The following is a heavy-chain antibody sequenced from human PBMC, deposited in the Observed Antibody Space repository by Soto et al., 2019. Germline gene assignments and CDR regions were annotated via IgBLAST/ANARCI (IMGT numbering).Heavy chain of an antibody. CDR2: ISSSGSTK. V-gene: IGHV3-11*01. CDR1: GFIFRDYY. CDR3: ARASVSSCVH. J-gene: IGHJ4*02. D-gene: IGHD6-13*01. Sequence: GGSLRLSCAASGFIFRDYYMSWIRQAPGKGLEWVSYISSSGSTKYYADSVKGRFTISRDNAKNSLYLQMNSLRAEDTAVYYCARASVSSCVHWGQGTLVIVSS.